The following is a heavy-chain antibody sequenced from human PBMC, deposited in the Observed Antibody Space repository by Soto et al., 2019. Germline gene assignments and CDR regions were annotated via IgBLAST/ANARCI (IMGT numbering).Heavy chain of an antibody. V-gene: IGHV3-23*01. CDR3: ATAYSNSWPNAWFDP. Sequence: EVQLLESGGGWLQPGGSLRLSCAASGFTFSSYAMNWVRQAPGKGLEWVSGITGSGAGSYYSDSVKGRFTISRDNSKTTLSLPMNSLRAEDTAVSYCATAYSNSWPNAWFDPWGQGTLVTVSS. CDR1: GFTFSSYA. J-gene: IGHJ5*02. CDR2: ITGSGAGS. D-gene: IGHD6-13*01.